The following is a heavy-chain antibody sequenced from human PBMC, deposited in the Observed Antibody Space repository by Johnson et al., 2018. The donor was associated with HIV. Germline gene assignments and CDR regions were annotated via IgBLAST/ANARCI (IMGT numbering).Heavy chain of an antibody. CDR2: LFSGGST. CDR1: GFTVSSYY. D-gene: IGHD5-24*01. J-gene: IGHJ3*02. V-gene: IGHV3-66*01. CDR3: ARACRDGYTCDAFDI. Sequence: VQVLESGGRVVQPGGSLRLSCAASGFTVSSYYMSWVRQAPGKGLEWVSVLFSGGSTYYADSVQGRFTISRDNSKNTLYLQMNSLRAEDTAVYYCARACRDGYTCDAFDIWGQGTMVTVSS.